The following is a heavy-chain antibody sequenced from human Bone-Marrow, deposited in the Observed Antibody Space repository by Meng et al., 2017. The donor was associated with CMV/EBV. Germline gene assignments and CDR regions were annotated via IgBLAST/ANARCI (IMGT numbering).Heavy chain of an antibody. J-gene: IGHJ4*02. Sequence: GGSLRLSCAASGFTFSSYSMNWVRQAPGKGLEWVSSISSSTSYIYYADSVKGRFTISRDNAKNSLYLQMNSLRAEDTAVYYCARGSGCSNTSCYAFDYWGQGTVVTVYS. CDR1: GFTFSSYS. CDR2: ISSSTSYI. D-gene: IGHD2-2*01. V-gene: IGHV3-21*01. CDR3: ARGSGCSNTSCYAFDY.